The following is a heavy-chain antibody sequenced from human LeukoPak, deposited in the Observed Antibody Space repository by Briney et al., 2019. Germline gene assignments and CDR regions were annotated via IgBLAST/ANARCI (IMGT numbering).Heavy chain of an antibody. CDR1: GFTFSSYA. D-gene: IGHD3-3*01. V-gene: IGHV3-20*04. J-gene: IGHJ4*02. Sequence: GGSLRLSCAASGFTFSSYAMSWVRQAPGKGLEWVSGINWNGGSTGYADSVKGRFTISRDNAKNSLYLQMNSLRAEDTALYYCARGGITIFGVVTYFDYWGQGTLVTVSS. CDR3: ARGGITIFGVVTYFDY. CDR2: INWNGGST.